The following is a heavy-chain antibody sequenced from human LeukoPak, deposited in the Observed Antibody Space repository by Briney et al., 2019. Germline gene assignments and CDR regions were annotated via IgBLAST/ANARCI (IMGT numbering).Heavy chain of an antibody. CDR1: GFTFSSYG. CDR2: IRYDGSNK. Sequence: GGSLRLSCAASGFTFSSYGMHWVRQAPGKGLEWVAFIRYDGSNKYYADSVKGRFTISRDNSKNTLYPQMNSLRAEDTAVYYCAKGRVGLDWFDPWGQGTLVTVSS. J-gene: IGHJ5*02. V-gene: IGHV3-30*02. CDR3: AKGRVGLDWFDP. D-gene: IGHD3-16*01.